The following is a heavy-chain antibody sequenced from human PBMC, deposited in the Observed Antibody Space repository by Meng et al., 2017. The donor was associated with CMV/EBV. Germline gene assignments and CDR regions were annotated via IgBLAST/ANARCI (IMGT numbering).Heavy chain of an antibody. Sequence: LSLTCAASGFLFSSYGMHWVRQAPGKGLEWVTFIWYDGSNKYYADSVKGRFTTSRDNSRNTLHLQMNSLRAEDTAIYYCARDWDFYDNTGYPIDYWGQGTLVTVSS. CDR1: GFLFSSYG. CDR2: IWYDGSNK. CDR3: ARDWDFYDNTGYPIDY. J-gene: IGHJ4*02. D-gene: IGHD3-22*01. V-gene: IGHV3-30*02.